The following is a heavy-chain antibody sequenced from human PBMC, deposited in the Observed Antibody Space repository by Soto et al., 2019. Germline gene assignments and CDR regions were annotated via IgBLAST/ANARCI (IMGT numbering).Heavy chain of an antibody. V-gene: IGHV4-61*01. CDR3: ARERGDSHWIDP. D-gene: IGHD2-21*01. CDR2: VENSGST. J-gene: IGHJ5*02. Sequence: SETLSLTCIVSGGSVSSESYYWGWIRQTPGKGLEWIGNVENSGSTKYNPSLKSRVTISVDTSKNQFSLKLSSVTGADTAVYYCARERGDSHWIDPWGQGTLVTVSS. CDR1: GGSVSSESYY.